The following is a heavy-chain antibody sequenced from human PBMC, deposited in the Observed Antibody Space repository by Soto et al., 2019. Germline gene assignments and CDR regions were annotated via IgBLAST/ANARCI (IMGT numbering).Heavy chain of an antibody. V-gene: IGHV1-8*01. CDR2: MNPNSGNT. J-gene: IGHJ4*02. CDR1: GYTFTSYD. D-gene: IGHD4-17*01. Sequence: QVQLVQSGAEVKKPGASVKVSCKASGYTFTSYDINWVRQATGQGLEWMGWMNPNSGNTGYAQKSQDRVNMPRNTSISTAYMELSSLRSEDTAVYYCARGDYGDYMTPFDYWGQGTLVTVSS. CDR3: ARGDYGDYMTPFDY.